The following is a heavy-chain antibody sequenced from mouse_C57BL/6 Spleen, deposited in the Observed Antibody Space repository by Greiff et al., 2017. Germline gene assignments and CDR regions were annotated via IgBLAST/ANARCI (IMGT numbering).Heavy chain of an antibody. V-gene: IGHV1-80*01. D-gene: IGHD4-1*02. CDR3: ARQLGRYFDY. Sequence: QVQLKESGAELVKPGASVKISCKASGYAFSSYWMNWVKQRPGQGLEWIGQIFPGDGDTNYNGKFKGKATLTADKSSITAYMQLSSLTSEDSAVYFCARQLGRYFDYWGQGTTLTVSS. CDR1: GYAFSSYW. J-gene: IGHJ2*01. CDR2: IFPGDGDT.